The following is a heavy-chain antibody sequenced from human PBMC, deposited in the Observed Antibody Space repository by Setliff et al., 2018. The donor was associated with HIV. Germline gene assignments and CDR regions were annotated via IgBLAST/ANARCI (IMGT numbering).Heavy chain of an antibody. Sequence: PSETLSLTCTVSGGSISSGDYYWSWIRQHPRKGLEWIGYIYYTGSTYYNPSLKSRVTISVDTSKNQFSLKLSSVTAADTAVYYCARASFYYGSGSYQTFDYWGQGTLVTVSS. J-gene: IGHJ4*02. V-gene: IGHV4-31*03. D-gene: IGHD3-10*01. CDR2: IYYTGST. CDR3: ARASFYYGSGSYQTFDY. CDR1: GGSISSGDYY.